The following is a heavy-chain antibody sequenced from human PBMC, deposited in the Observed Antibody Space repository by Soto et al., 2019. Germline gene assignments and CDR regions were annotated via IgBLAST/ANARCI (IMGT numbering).Heavy chain of an antibody. CDR2: ISTDGSVT. CDR1: GLTFSSYW. V-gene: IGHV3-74*01. J-gene: IGHJ4*02. D-gene: IGHD6-19*01. CDR3: ARAQYSSGWWGFDN. Sequence: EVQLVESGGGLVQPGGSLRLSCAASGLTFSSYWMHWVRQAPGKGLVWVSRISTDGSVTTYADSVKGRFTISRDHAKNTLYLQMNSLRPEDTGVYYCARAQYSSGWWGFDNWGQGTLVTVSS.